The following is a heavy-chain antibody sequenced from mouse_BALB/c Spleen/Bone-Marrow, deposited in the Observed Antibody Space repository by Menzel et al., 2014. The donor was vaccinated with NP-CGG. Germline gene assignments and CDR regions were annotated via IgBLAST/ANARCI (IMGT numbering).Heavy chain of an antibody. CDR1: GYTFTSYV. J-gene: IGHJ2*01. D-gene: IGHD1-1*01. CDR2: INPFNDGT. Sequence: SGPELVKPGTSVKMSCKASGYTFTSYVIHWVKQKPGQGLEWIGYINPFNDGTKYNEKSKDKATLTSDKSSNTAYMELSSLTSEDSAVYYCARTGNYYGSSFDYWGQGTTLTVSS. V-gene: IGHV1-14*01. CDR3: ARTGNYYGSSFDY.